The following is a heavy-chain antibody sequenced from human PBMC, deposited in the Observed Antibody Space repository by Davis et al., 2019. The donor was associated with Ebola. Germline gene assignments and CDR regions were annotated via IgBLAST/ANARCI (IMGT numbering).Heavy chain of an antibody. CDR1: GFTFSSYS. D-gene: IGHD3-10*01. CDR3: ARLGVYGSGSHKYYYYGMDV. V-gene: IGHV3-21*01. CDR2: ISSSSSYI. J-gene: IGHJ6*02. Sequence: PGGSLRLSCAASGFTFSSYSMNWVRQAPGKGLEWVSSISSSSSYIYYADSVKGRFTISRDNAKNSLYLQMNSLRAEDTAVYYCARLGVYGSGSHKYYYYGMDVWGQGTTVTVSS.